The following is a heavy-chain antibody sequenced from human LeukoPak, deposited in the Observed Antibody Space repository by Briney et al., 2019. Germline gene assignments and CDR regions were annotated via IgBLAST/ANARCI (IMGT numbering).Heavy chain of an antibody. Sequence: SETLSLTCAVSGGSFSGYYWSWIRQPPGKGLEWIGEINHSGSTNYNPSLKSRVTISVDTSKNQFSLKLSSVTAADTAVYYCARGPGYYGSGSYYYWGQGTLVTASS. V-gene: IGHV4-34*01. CDR2: INHSGST. CDR1: GGSFSGYY. J-gene: IGHJ4*02. D-gene: IGHD3-10*01. CDR3: ARGPGYYGSGSYYY.